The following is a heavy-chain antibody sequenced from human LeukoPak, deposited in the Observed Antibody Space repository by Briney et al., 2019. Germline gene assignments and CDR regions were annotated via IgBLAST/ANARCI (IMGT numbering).Heavy chain of an antibody. J-gene: IGHJ4*02. V-gene: IGHV4-59*01. Sequence: SETLSLTCTVSGGSISSYYWSWIRQPPGKGLEWIGYISYSGTTNYNPSLKSRVTISVDTSKNQFSLKLSSVTAADTAVYYCARELWFFDYWGQGTLVTVSS. CDR3: ARELWFFDY. CDR2: ISYSGTT. CDR1: GGSISSYY. D-gene: IGHD5-18*01.